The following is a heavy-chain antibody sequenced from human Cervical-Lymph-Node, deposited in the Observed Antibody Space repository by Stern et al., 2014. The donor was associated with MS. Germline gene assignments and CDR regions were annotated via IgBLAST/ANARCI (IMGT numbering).Heavy chain of an antibody. D-gene: IGHD1-1*01. Sequence: VQLVQSGAEVKNPGASVKVSCKASGYTFTDYYMQWMRQAPGPGLEWMGWINPKYVGIKSAQKFQGWVTMTRDTSTSTAYMELSRLRPDDTAIYYCARASTTANNYYDGVDVWGQGTTVTVTS. CDR3: ARASTTANNYYDGVDV. V-gene: IGHV1-2*04. CDR1: GYTFTDYY. CDR2: INPKYVGI. J-gene: IGHJ6*02.